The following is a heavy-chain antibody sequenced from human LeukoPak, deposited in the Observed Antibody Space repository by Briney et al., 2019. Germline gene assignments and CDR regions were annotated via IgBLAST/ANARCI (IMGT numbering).Heavy chain of an antibody. J-gene: IGHJ6*04. Sequence: GGSLRLSCAASGFTFSSYEMKWVRQAPGEGLEWVSSISSSSSYIYYADSVKGRFTISRDNAKNSLYLQMNSLRAEDTAVYYCAELGITMIGGVWGKGTTVTISS. CDR3: AELGITMIGGV. V-gene: IGHV3-21*01. CDR1: GFTFSSYE. D-gene: IGHD3-10*02. CDR2: ISSSSSYI.